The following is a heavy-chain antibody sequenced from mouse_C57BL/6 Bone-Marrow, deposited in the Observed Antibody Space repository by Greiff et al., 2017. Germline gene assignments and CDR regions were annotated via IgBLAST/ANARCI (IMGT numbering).Heavy chain of an antibody. D-gene: IGHD2-4*01. V-gene: IGHV5-16*01. CDR2: INYDGSST. J-gene: IGHJ4*01. CDR3: ARIYYDYDGGVRYAMDY. Sequence: EVTLMESEGGLVQPGSSMKLSCTASGFTFSDYYMAWVRQVPEKGLEWVANINYDGSSTYYLDSLKSRFIISRDNAKNILYLQMSSLKSEDTATYYCARIYYDYDGGVRYAMDYWGQGTSVTVSS. CDR1: GFTFSDYY.